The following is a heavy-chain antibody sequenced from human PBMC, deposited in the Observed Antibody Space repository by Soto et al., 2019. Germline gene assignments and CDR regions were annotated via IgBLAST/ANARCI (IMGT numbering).Heavy chain of an antibody. CDR3: ARVSSRWSTYFDY. Sequence: GGSLRLSCAASGFTVSSNYMSWVRQAPGKGLEWVSVIYSGGSTYYADSVKGRFTISRDNSKNTLYLQMNSLRAEDTAVYYCARVSSRWSTYFDYWGQGTLVTVSS. D-gene: IGHD6-19*01. CDR1: GFTVSSNY. CDR2: IYSGGST. V-gene: IGHV3-66*01. J-gene: IGHJ4*02.